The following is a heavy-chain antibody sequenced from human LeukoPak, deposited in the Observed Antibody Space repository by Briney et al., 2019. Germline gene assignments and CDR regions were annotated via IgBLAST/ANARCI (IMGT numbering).Heavy chain of an antibody. CDR1: GGSISGYY. D-gene: IGHD3-10*01. Sequence: SETLSLTCTVSGGSISGYYWSWVRQPPGKGLEWIGSNSGSTYYNPSLKSRVTMSVDTSKNQFSLKLSSATAADTAVYYCARHGIYYGLGSSYGLPNWFDPWGQGTLVTVSS. J-gene: IGHJ5*02. V-gene: IGHV4-59*04. CDR2: NSGST. CDR3: ARHGIYYGLGSSYGLPNWFDP.